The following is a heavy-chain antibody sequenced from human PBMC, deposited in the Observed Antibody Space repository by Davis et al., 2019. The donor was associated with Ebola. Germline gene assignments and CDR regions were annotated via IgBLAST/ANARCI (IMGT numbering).Heavy chain of an antibody. J-gene: IGHJ6*02. Sequence: GESLKISCAASGFTFSSSWMTWVRQAPEKGLEWVATIKADGSAKYYVDSVKGRFTISRDNAKNSLYLQMNSLRAEDTALYYCAREDISASVDVWGQGTTVTVSS. CDR1: GFTFSSSW. CDR2: IKADGSAK. V-gene: IGHV3-7*01. CDR3: AREDISASVDV. D-gene: IGHD6-13*01.